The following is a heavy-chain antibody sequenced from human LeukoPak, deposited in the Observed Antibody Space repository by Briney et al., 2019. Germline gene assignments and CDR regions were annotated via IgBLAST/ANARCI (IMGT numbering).Heavy chain of an antibody. CDR3: ARTSSGRTRPYFQH. Sequence: ASVKVSCKASGYTFTSYDVNWVRQATGQGLEWMGWMNPNSGNTGYAQKFQGRVTITRNTSISTAYMELSSLRPEDTAVYYCARTSSGRTRPYFQHWGQGTLVTVSS. CDR1: GYTFTSYD. J-gene: IGHJ1*01. D-gene: IGHD6-19*01. V-gene: IGHV1-8*03. CDR2: MNPNSGNT.